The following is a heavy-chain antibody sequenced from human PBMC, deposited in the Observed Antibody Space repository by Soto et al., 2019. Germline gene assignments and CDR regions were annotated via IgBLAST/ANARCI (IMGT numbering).Heavy chain of an antibody. CDR3: TTLLASL. V-gene: IGHV3-15*01. CDR1: GFTFSNAW. J-gene: IGHJ6*02. Sequence: GGSLRLSCAASGFTFSNAWMTWVRQAPGKGLEWVGRIKSKIAGETTDYAAPVKGRFTISRDDSKNTLYLQMSSLKTEDTAVYYCTTLLASLWGQGTKVTVSS. CDR2: IKSKIAGETT. D-gene: IGHD2-15*01.